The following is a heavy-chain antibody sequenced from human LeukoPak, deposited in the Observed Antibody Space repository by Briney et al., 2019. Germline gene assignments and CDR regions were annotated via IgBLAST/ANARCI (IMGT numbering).Heavy chain of an antibody. CDR1: GFTFSNYA. Sequence: PGGSLRLSCAASGFTFSNYAMSWVRQAPGKGLEWVSSISGSGGNTYYADSVKGRFTISRDNSKNNMYMQMNSLRTEDTAIYYCTSRGSLPYNWFDPWGQGTLVTVSS. V-gene: IGHV3-23*01. CDR3: TSRGSLPYNWFDP. J-gene: IGHJ5*02. D-gene: IGHD5-12*01. CDR2: ISGSGGNT.